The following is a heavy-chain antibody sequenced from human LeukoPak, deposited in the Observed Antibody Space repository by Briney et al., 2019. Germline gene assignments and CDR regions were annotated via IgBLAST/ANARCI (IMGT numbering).Heavy chain of an antibody. CDR1: GYTLTELS. CDR2: FDPEGGET. Sequence: GASVKVSCKVSGYTLTELSMHWVRQAPGKGLEWMGGFDPEGGETIYAQKFQGRVTMTEDTSTDTAYMELSSLRSEDTAVYYCATSIHYCSGGSCYSYYYGMDVWGQGTTVTVSS. CDR3: ATSIHYCSGGSCYSYYYGMDV. D-gene: IGHD2-15*01. J-gene: IGHJ6*02. V-gene: IGHV1-24*01.